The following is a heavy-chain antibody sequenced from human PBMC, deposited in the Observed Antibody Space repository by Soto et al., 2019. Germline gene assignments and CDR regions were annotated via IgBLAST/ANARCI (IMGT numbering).Heavy chain of an antibody. V-gene: IGHV4-61*08. CDR1: GGSISSGGYY. D-gene: IGHD6-19*01. J-gene: IGHJ5*02. Sequence: SXTLSLTCTVSGGSISSGGYYWSWIRQPPGKGLEWIGYIYYDGNTNYTPSLKSRVTMSVDTSRNQFSLIIRSMTAADTAVYYCARGGWSVDPWGQGTLVTVSS. CDR2: IYYDGNT. CDR3: ARGGWSVDP.